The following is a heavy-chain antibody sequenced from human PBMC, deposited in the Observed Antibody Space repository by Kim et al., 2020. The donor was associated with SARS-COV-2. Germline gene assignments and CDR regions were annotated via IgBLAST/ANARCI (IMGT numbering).Heavy chain of an antibody. CDR3: ATGEFQVPYWYFDL. Sequence: YAQRFQGRVTLTEDTSTDTAYMELSSLRSEDTAVYYCATGEFQVPYWYFDLWGRGTLVTVSS. V-gene: IGHV1-24*01. D-gene: IGHD3-10*01. J-gene: IGHJ2*01.